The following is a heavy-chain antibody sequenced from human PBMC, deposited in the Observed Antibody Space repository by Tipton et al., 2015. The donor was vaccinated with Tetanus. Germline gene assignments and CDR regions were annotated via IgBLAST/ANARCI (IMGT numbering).Heavy chain of an antibody. J-gene: IGHJ4*02. CDR3: ARLGYDILTGYHYDY. Sequence: TLSLTCTVSGGSISSYYWSWIRQPPGKGLEWIAYIYYSGSTNYNPSLKSRVTISVDTSKNQFSLKLSSVTAADTAVYYCARLGYDILTGYHYDYWGQGTLVTVSS. CDR2: IYYSGST. CDR1: GGSISSYY. D-gene: IGHD3-9*01. V-gene: IGHV4-59*08.